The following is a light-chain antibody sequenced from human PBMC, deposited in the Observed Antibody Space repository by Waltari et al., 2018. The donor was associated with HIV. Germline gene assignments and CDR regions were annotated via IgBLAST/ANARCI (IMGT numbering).Light chain of an antibody. CDR2: EVS. Sequence: DIVMTQTPPSLSVTPGQPASFSCNSSQSLKHTDGKTYLYWYLHRPGQSPQVVIYEVSKRYAGVPDRFSGSGSGTHFTLKIARVEAEDVGSYYCMQSLHLLYTFGQGTKLEIK. CDR1: QSLKHTDGKTY. J-gene: IGKJ2*01. V-gene: IGKV2D-29*02. CDR3: MQSLHLLYT.